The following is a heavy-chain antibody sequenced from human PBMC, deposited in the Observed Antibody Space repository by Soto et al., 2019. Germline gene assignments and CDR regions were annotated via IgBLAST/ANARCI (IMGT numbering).Heavy chain of an antibody. CDR3: ARGWAAVAGPLDY. D-gene: IGHD6-19*01. CDR1: GFTFSSYT. Sequence: PGGSLRLSCAASGFTFSSYTMNWVRQAPGKGLEWVSYISSSSSTIYYADSVKGRFTISRDNAKNSLYLQMNSLRAEDTAVYYCARGWAAVAGPLDYWGQGTLVTVSS. J-gene: IGHJ4*02. V-gene: IGHV3-48*01. CDR2: ISSSSSTI.